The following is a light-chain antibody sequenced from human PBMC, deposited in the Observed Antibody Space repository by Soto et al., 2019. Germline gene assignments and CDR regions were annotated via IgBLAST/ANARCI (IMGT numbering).Light chain of an antibody. J-gene: IGLJ1*01. V-gene: IGLV2-8*01. CDR1: RSDVGGYNY. Sequence: QSPLTQPPSASGSPGQSVPISCTGTRSDVGGYNYVSWYQQHPGKAPKVMIFEVSKRPSGVPDRFSGSKSGNTASLTVSGLQAEDEADYYCSSYAGSDSPYVFGTGTKVTVL. CDR3: SSYAGSDSPYV. CDR2: EVS.